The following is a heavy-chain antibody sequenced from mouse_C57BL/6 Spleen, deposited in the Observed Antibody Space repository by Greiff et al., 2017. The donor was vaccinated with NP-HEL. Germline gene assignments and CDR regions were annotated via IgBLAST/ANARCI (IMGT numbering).Heavy chain of an antibody. J-gene: IGHJ2*01. CDR2: INPSTGGT. Sequence: VQLQQSGPELVKPGASVKISCKASGYSFTGYYMNWVKQSPETSLEWIGEINPSTGGTTYNQKFKAKATLTVDKSSSTAYMQQKNLTSEDAAVYDYARDYYGNPYYFDYWGQGTTLTVSS. V-gene: IGHV1-42*01. D-gene: IGHD2-1*01. CDR1: GYSFTGYY. CDR3: ARDYYGNPYYFDY.